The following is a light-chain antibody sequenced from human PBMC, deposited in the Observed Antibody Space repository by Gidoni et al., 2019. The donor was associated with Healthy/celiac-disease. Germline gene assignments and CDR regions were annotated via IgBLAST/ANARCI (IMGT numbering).Light chain of an antibody. CDR3: LQARQTSIT. Sequence: EIVRTQSPLSQPVPPGEPASISCRSSQSLLHSNGYNYLDCYLQKPGQSPQLLIYLCSNRAAGVPDRFSGSGSGTYFTPNISRVEAEYVGVYYCLQARQTSITFGPGTRLEIK. CDR2: LCS. V-gene: IGKV2-28*01. CDR1: QSLLHSNGYNY. J-gene: IGKJ5*01.